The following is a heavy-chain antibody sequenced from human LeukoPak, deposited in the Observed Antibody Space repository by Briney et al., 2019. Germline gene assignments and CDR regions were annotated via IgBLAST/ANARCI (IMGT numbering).Heavy chain of an antibody. D-gene: IGHD5-18*01. CDR2: ISYDGNRK. V-gene: IGHV3-30*18. J-gene: IGHJ4*02. CDR3: AKETTAMVVDY. CDR1: GFTFSTYG. Sequence: GRSLRLSCAASGFTFSTYGMHWVRQAPGKGLEWVALISYDGNRKYYADSVKGRFTISRDNSKNTLYLQMNSLRVADTAVYYCAKETTAMVVDYWGQGSLVTVSS.